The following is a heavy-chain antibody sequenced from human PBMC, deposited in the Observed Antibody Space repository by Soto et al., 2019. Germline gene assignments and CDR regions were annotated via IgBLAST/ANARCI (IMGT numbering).Heavy chain of an antibody. CDR3: SRDRSLFRSSTSCHGY. J-gene: IGHJ4*02. V-gene: IGHV1-18*01. CDR1: GYTFTSYG. CDR2: ISAYNGNT. D-gene: IGHD2-2*01. Sequence: QVQLVQSGAEVKKPGVSVKVSCKASGYTFTSYGISWVRQAPGQGLEWMGWISAYNGNTNYAQKLQGRVTMTTDTSTSTAYMELSSLRSDDTAVYYCSRDRSLFRSSTSCHGYWGQGTLVTVSS.